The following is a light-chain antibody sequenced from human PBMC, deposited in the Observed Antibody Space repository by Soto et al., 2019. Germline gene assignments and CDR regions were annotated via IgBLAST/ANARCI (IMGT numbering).Light chain of an antibody. V-gene: IGKV1-33*01. CDR3: QQYEGLPLT. J-gene: IGKJ4*01. Sequence: DIQMTQSPSSLSASVGDRVTITCQASQDISNNLNWYQQKPGKAPKLLILDASILESGVPSRFSGSRSGTGFTFTISSLQPEDIATYYCQQYEGLPLTFGGGTRVEI. CDR1: QDISNN. CDR2: DAS.